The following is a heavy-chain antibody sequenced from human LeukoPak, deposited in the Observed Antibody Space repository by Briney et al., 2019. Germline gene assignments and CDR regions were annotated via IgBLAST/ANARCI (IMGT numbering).Heavy chain of an antibody. J-gene: IGHJ4*02. CDR3: AKDRRLWFGQLLIDS. V-gene: IGHV3-23*01. CDR1: GFTFSNYA. D-gene: IGHD3-10*01. CDR2: ISSRSDGT. Sequence: GGSLRLSCTASGFTFSNYAMAWVRQAPGKGLEWLSVISSRSDGTYYADNAKGRFTISRDNSKNTVSLQMNRLRVDDTATYYCAKDRRLWFGQLLIDSWGQGTLVAVSS.